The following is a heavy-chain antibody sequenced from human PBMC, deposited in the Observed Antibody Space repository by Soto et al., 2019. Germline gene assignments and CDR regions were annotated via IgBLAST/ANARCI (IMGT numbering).Heavy chain of an antibody. CDR2: INHSGST. CDR3: ARPPYYDYVWGSYRPPRYFAY. J-gene: IGHJ4*02. CDR1: GGSFSGYD. D-gene: IGHD3-16*02. V-gene: IGHV4-34*01. Sequence: XETLSGPSPVYGGSFSGYDWSWIRQPPGKGLDWIGEINHSGSTNYNPSLKSRVTISVDTSKNQFSLKLSSVTAAETAVYYCARPPYYDYVWGSYRPPRYFAYWGQGTLVTVSS.